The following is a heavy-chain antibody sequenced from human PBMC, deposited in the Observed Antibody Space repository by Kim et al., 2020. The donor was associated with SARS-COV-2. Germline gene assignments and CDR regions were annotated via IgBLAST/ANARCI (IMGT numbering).Heavy chain of an antibody. CDR1: GFTVSSNY. V-gene: IGHV3-53*04. Sequence: GGSLRLSCAASGFTVSSNYMSWVRQAPGKGLEWVSVIYSGGSTYYADSVKGRFTISRHNSKNTLYLQMNSLRAEDTAVYYCARGRIAAAGYYFDYWGQGTLVTVSS. CDR2: IYSGGST. J-gene: IGHJ4*02. CDR3: ARGRIAAAGYYFDY. D-gene: IGHD6-13*01.